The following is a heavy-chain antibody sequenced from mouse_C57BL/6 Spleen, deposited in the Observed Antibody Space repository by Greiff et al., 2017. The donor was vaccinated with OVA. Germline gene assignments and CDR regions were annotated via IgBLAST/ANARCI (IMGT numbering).Heavy chain of an antibody. CDR2: IWRGGST. D-gene: IGHD2-4*01. V-gene: IGHV2-5*01. J-gene: IGHJ4*01. CDR3: AKIYDYDVDYAMDY. Sequence: VQLQQSGPGLVQPSQSLSITCTVSGFSLTSYGVHWVRQSPGKGLEWLGVIWRGGSTDYNAAFMSRLSITKDNSKSQVFFKMNSLQADDTAIYYCAKIYDYDVDYAMDYWGQGTSVTVSS. CDR1: GFSLTSYG.